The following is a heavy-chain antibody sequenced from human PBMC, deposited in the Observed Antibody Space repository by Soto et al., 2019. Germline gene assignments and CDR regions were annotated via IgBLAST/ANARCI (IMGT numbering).Heavy chain of an antibody. CDR3: TTDPLDPYYYYGMDV. V-gene: IGHV3-15*07. CDR2: IKSKTDGGTT. CDR1: GFTFSSAW. J-gene: IGHJ6*02. Sequence: GGSLRLSCAASGFTFSSAWMNWVRQAPGKGLEWVGRIKSKTDGGTTDYAAPVKGRFTISRDDSKNTLYLQMNSLKTEDTAVYYCTTDPLDPYYYYGMDVWGQGTTVTVSS.